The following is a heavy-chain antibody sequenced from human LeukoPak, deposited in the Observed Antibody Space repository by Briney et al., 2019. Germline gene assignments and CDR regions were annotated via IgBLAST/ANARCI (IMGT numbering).Heavy chain of an antibody. J-gene: IGHJ6*03. CDR3: ARLMVRGVIRRYYYMDV. CDR2: IYISGST. CDR1: GGSISSGSYY. Sequence: SETLSLTCTVSGGSISSGSYYWSWIRQPAGKGLEWIGRIYISGSTNYNPSLKSRVTISVDTSKNQFSLKLSSVTAADTAVYYCARLMVRGVIRRYYYMDVWGKGTTVTISS. D-gene: IGHD3-10*01. V-gene: IGHV4-61*02.